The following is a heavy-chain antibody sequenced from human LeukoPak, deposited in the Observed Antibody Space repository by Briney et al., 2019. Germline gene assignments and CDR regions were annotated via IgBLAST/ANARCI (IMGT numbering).Heavy chain of an antibody. J-gene: IGHJ3*02. CDR2: INHSGST. D-gene: IGHD3-22*01. Sequence: SETLSLTCAVYGGSFSGYYWSWIRQPPGKGLEWIGEINHSGSTNYNPSLKSRVTISVDTSKNQFSLKLSSVTAADTAVYYCARDRGYYYDSSGYYHDAFDIWGQGTMVTVSS. V-gene: IGHV4-34*01. CDR3: ARDRGYYYDSSGYYHDAFDI. CDR1: GGSFSGYY.